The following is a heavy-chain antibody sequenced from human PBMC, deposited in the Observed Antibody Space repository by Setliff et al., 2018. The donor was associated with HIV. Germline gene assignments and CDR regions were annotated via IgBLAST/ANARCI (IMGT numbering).Heavy chain of an antibody. Sequence: HPGGSLRLSCAASGFAFNNFWMSWVRQAPGKGLEWVANINQDGSEKNYVDSLKGRFTISRDTAKNSLYLQMNSLSVEDTAVYYCANRPSDPPSYWGQGTLVTVSS. CDR3: ANRPSDPPSY. V-gene: IGHV3-7*01. J-gene: IGHJ4*02. CDR1: GFAFNNFW. CDR2: INQDGSEK.